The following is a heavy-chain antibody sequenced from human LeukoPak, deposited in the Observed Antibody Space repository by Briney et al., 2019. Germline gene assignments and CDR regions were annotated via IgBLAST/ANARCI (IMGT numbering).Heavy chain of an antibody. D-gene: IGHD5-18*01. CDR1: GFTFSSYG. V-gene: IGHV3-33*01. J-gene: IGHJ3*02. Sequence: PGGSLRLSCAASGFTFSSYGMHWVRQAPGKGLEWVAVIWYDGSNKYYADSVKGRFTISRDNSKNTLYLQVNSLRAEDTAVYYCARDQDTAMALDIWGQGTMVTVSS. CDR3: ARDQDTAMALDI. CDR2: IWYDGSNK.